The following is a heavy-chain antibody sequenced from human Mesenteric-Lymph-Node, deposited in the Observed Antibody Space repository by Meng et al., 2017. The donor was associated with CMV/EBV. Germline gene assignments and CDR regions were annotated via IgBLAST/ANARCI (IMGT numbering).Heavy chain of an antibody. CDR2: ISSSGSTI. D-gene: IGHD2-8*01. J-gene: IGHJ5*02. CDR3: SRADIMGILAGKNWFDP. Sequence: GEFLKISCAASGFTFSYYYMSWIRQAPGKGLEWVSYISSSGSTIYYADSVKGRFTISRNNTKNSQYLQMNSLRAEDAAVYYCSRADIMGILAGKNWFDPWGQGTLVTVSS. CDR1: GFTFSYYY. V-gene: IGHV3-11*01.